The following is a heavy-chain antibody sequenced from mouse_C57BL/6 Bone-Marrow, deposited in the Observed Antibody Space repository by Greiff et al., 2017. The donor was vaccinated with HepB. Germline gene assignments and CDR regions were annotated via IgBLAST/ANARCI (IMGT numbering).Heavy chain of an antibody. D-gene: IGHD2-1*01. CDR2: INPNNGGT. V-gene: IGHV1-22*01. CDR1: GYTFTDYN. CDR3: ARSRCGNYQAWFAY. Sequence: EVQLQQSGPELVKPGASVKMSCKASGYTFTDYNMHWVKQSHGKSLEWIGYINPNNGGTSYNQKFKGKATLTVNKSSSTAYMELRSLTSEDSAVYYCARSRCGNYQAWFAYWGQGTLVTVSA. J-gene: IGHJ3*01.